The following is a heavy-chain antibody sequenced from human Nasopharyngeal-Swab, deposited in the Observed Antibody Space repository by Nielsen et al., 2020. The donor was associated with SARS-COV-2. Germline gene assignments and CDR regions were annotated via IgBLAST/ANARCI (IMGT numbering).Heavy chain of an antibody. CDR3: ATPGTRCSGDTCNMWVFDY. D-gene: IGHD2-15*01. CDR1: EFTLSSYC. Sequence: GGSLRLSCAASEFTLSSYCMTWVRQAPGKGLEWVSSIGGSGDSTFYADSVKGRFTISRDNSKNTLYLQMHSLRAEDTAVYYCATPGTRCSGDTCNMWVFDYWGQGTLVTVSS. J-gene: IGHJ4*02. V-gene: IGHV3-23*01. CDR2: IGGSGDST.